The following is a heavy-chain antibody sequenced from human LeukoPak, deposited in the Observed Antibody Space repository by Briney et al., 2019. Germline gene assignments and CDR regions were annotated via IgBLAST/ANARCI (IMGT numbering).Heavy chain of an antibody. Sequence: PGGSLRLSCAVSGFSFRRYGMHWVRQAPGKGLEWVAVIWSDGSNEYYADSVKGRFTISRDNSKNTLYLQMNSLRAEDTAVYYCATLSGDSHGYDYWGQGTLVTVSS. D-gene: IGHD5-18*01. CDR1: GFSFRRYG. CDR3: ATLSGDSHGYDY. J-gene: IGHJ4*02. V-gene: IGHV3-30*02. CDR2: IWSDGSNE.